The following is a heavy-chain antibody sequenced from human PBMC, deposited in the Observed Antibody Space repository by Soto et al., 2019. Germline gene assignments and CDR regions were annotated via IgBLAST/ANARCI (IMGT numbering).Heavy chain of an antibody. Sequence: PGGSLRLSCAASGFTFSKAWMSWVRQAPGKGLEWVGRIKSKSDGGTTDYAAPVKGRFTISRDDSKNTLYLQMNSLKIEDTDVYYCATDMTTISDLYYGMDAWGQGTTVTVSS. CDR3: ATDMTTISDLYYGMDA. D-gene: IGHD4-4*01. J-gene: IGHJ6*02. V-gene: IGHV3-15*01. CDR1: GFTFSKAW. CDR2: IKSKSDGGTT.